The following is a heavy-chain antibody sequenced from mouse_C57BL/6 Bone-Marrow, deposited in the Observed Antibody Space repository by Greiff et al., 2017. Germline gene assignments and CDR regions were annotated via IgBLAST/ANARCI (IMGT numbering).Heavy chain of an antibody. Sequence: DVHLVESGGGLVQPKGSLKLSCAASGFSFNTYAMNWVRQAPGKGLEWVARIRSKSNNYATYYADSVKDRFTISRDDSESMLYLQMNNLKTEDTAMYYCVRPPYYDYDEDAMDYWGQGTSVTVSS. J-gene: IGHJ4*01. CDR3: VRPPYYDYDEDAMDY. D-gene: IGHD2-4*01. CDR2: IRSKSNNYAT. V-gene: IGHV10-1*01. CDR1: GFSFNTYA.